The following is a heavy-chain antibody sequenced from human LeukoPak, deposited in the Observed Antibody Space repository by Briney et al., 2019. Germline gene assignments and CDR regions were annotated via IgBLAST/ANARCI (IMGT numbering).Heavy chain of an antibody. CDR3: ARGGKPVPTALYYYYYGMDV. D-gene: IGHD2-2*01. Sequence: GASVKVSCKASGYTFTSYDINWVRQATGQGLEWMGWMNPNSGNTGYAQKFQGRVTMTRNTSISTAYMELSSLRSEDTAVYYCARGGKPVPTALYYYYYGMDVWGQGTTVTVSS. J-gene: IGHJ6*02. V-gene: IGHV1-8*01. CDR2: MNPNSGNT. CDR1: GYTFTSYD.